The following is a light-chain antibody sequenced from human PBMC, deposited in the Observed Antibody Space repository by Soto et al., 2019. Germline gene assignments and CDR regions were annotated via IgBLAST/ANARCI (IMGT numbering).Light chain of an antibody. CDR1: QSVSSSY. V-gene: IGKV3-20*01. CDR2: GAS. CDR3: KQYGSSPPVT. Sequence: EIVLTQSPGTLSLSLGERATLSCRASQSVSSSYVAWYQQKPGQAPRLGIYGASSRATGRPDRFSGIGSETDSSRSISRLEPVDFAVYYCKQYGSSPPVTVGGWTKVEIK. J-gene: IGKJ4*01.